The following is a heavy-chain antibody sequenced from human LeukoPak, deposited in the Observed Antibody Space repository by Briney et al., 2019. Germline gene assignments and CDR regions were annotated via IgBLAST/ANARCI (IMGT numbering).Heavy chain of an antibody. CDR1: GFTFSSYA. CDR3: AKLTRGYCDSTALPNCFDP. V-gene: IGHV3-23*01. D-gene: IGHD2-2*01. J-gene: IGHJ5*02. CDR2: ISDSGGTT. Sequence: GGSLRLSCAASGFTFSSYAMSWVRHAPGEGLEWVSAISDSGGTTYYADSVKGRFTISRDNSKNTLYLQMNSLRGEDTAVYYCAKLTRGYCDSTALPNCFDPCGRGTLVTVSS.